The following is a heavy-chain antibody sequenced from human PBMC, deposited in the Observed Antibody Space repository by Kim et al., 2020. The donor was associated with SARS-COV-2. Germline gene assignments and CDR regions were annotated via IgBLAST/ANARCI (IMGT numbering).Heavy chain of an antibody. CDR2: ISSSSSYI. D-gene: IGHD5-18*01. V-gene: IGHV3-21*01. J-gene: IGHJ6*02. CDR1: GFTFSSYS. CDR3: ARDGGYSYGSVYYYYYGMDA. Sequence: GGSLRLSCAASGFTFSSYSMNWVRQAPGKGLEWVSSISSSSSYIYYADSVKGRFTISRDNAKNSLYLQMNSLRAEDTAVYYCARDGGYSYGSVYYYYYGMDAWGQGTTVTVSS.